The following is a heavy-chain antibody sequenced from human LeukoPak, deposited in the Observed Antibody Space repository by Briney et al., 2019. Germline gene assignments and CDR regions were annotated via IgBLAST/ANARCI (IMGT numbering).Heavy chain of an antibody. CDR3: ARGGHGVAAGKFDS. CDR2: TYYRSKWYD. CDR1: GDSVSSNSAT. D-gene: IGHD6-13*01. J-gene: IGHJ4*02. V-gene: IGHV6-1*01. Sequence: SQTLSLTCAISGDSVSSNSATWNWLRQSPSRGLEWLGRTYYRSKWYDDSAVSVKSRTTINPNTSKNQFSLQLNSVTPEDTAVYYCARGGHGVAAGKFDSWGQGTLVTVSS.